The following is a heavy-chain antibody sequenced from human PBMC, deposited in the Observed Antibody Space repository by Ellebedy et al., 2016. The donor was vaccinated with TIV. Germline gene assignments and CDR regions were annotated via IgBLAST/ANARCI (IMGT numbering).Heavy chain of an antibody. CDR3: ASADLRMEWFIDGMDV. J-gene: IGHJ6*02. Sequence: GGSLRLXXAASGFTFSSYSMNWVRQAPGKGLEWVSSISSSSSYIYYADSVKGRFTISRDNAKNSLYLQMNSLRAEDTAVYYCASADLRMEWFIDGMDVWGQGTTVTVSS. CDR2: ISSSSSYI. D-gene: IGHD3-3*01. CDR1: GFTFSSYS. V-gene: IGHV3-21*01.